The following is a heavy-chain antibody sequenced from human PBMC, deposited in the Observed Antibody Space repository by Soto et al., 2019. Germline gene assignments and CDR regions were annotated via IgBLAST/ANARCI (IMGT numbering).Heavy chain of an antibody. CDR2: IVVGSGNT. D-gene: IGHD3-10*01. V-gene: IGHV1-58*01. Sequence: SVKVSCKASGFTFTSSAVQWLRQARGQRLEWIGWIVVGSGNTNYAQKFQERVTITRDMSTSTAYMELSSLRSEDTAVYYCAAGLMVRGVPQKFDPWGQGTLVTVSS. J-gene: IGHJ5*02. CDR1: GFTFTSSA. CDR3: AAGLMVRGVPQKFDP.